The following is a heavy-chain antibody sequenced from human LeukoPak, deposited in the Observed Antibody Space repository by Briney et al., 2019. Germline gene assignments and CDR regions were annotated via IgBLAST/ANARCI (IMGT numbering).Heavy chain of an antibody. CDR1: GDSISSYY. D-gene: IGHD4-23*01. Sequence: SETLSLTCTVSGDSISSYYWSWIRQPPGKGLEWFGYIYHSGSTDYNPSLKSRVTISVDTSKSQFALKLTSVAAADTAVYYCASLTTVVTAYYFDYWGQGTLVTVSS. CDR3: ASLTTVVTAYYFDY. CDR2: IYHSGST. V-gene: IGHV4-4*09. J-gene: IGHJ4*02.